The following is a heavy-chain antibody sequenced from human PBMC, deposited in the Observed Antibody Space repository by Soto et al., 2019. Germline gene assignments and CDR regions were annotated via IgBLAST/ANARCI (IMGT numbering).Heavy chain of an antibody. J-gene: IGHJ4*02. CDR2: ISSSGSTI. V-gene: IGHV3-11*01. CDR1: GFTFSDYY. CDR3: ARRRKQGVVLFDY. Sequence: PGGSLRLSCAASGFTFSDYYMSWIRQAPGKGLEWVSYISSSGSTIYYTDSVKGRFTISRDNAKNSLYLQMNSLRAEDTAVYYCARRRKQGVVLFDYWGQGTLVTVSS. D-gene: IGHD2-15*01.